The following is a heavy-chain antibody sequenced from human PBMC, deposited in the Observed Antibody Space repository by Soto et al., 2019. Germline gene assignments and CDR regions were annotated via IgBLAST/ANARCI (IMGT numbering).Heavy chain of an antibody. V-gene: IGHV1-69*02. CDR1: GGTFSSYT. D-gene: IGHD4-17*01. J-gene: IGHJ6*02. Sequence: QVQLVQSGAEVKKPGSSVKVSCKASGGTFSSYTISWVRQAHGQGLEWMGRIIPILGIANYAQKFQGRVTMTADKSTSTAYMELSSLRSEDTAVYYCARVPVSYYYGMDVWGQGTTVTVSS. CDR2: IIPILGIA. CDR3: ARVPVSYYYGMDV.